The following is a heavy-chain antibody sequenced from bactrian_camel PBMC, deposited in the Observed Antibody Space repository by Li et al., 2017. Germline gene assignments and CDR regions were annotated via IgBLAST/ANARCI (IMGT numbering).Heavy chain of an antibody. V-gene: IGHV3S29*01. Sequence: VEPGGSLRLSCAASGLTSSSLNMNWVRQAPAKGLEWVSTITVSRGTYADFVKGRFTISRDNAKNTVYLQLNGLKTEDMGMYFCAKSRPSVLYDWDYWGQGTQVTVS. CDR2: ITVSRGT. J-gene: IGHJ4*01. CDR3: AKSRPSVLYDWDY. D-gene: IGHD3*01. CDR1: GLTSSSLN.